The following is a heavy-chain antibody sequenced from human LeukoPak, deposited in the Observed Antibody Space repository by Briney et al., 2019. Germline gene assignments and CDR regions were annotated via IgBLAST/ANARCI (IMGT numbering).Heavy chain of an antibody. Sequence: PGGSLRLSCAASGFSFSRCEMNWVRQGPGKRLEWVSFISRSSDSIYYADSVKGRFTISRDNAKNSLYLQMNSLRDEDTAVYYCARDAPFSATVTYTFDIWGQGTMVTVSS. V-gene: IGHV3-48*02. CDR2: ISRSSDSI. D-gene: IGHD4-17*01. CDR3: ARDAPFSATVTYTFDI. J-gene: IGHJ3*02. CDR1: GFSFSRCE.